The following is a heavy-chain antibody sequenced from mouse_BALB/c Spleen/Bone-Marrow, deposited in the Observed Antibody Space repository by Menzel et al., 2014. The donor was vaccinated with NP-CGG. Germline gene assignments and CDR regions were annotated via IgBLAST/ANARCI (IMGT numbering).Heavy chain of an antibody. CDR3: ASYYGNYAY. D-gene: IGHD2-1*01. CDR1: GYTFTSYW. CDR2: INPSNGRT. J-gene: IGHJ3*01. V-gene: IGHV1S81*02. Sequence: QVQLKESGAELVKPGASVKLSCKASGYTFTSYWMHWVKRRPGQGLEWIGEINPSNGRTNYNEKFKSKATLTVDKSSSTAYMQLSSLTSEDSAVYYCASYYGNYAYWGQGTLVTVSA.